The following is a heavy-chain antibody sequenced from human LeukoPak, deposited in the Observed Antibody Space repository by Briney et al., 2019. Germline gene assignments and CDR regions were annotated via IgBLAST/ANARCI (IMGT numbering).Heavy chain of an antibody. D-gene: IGHD1-26*01. Sequence: PGGSLRLSCAASGFTFDDYAMHWVRQAPGKGLEWVSGISWNSGSIGYADSVKGRFTISRDNAKNSLYLQMNSLGAEDTALYYCAKLGDIGGSSNYYYYGMDVWGQGTTVTVSS. CDR1: GFTFDDYA. CDR3: AKLGDIGGSSNYYYYGMDV. V-gene: IGHV3-9*01. J-gene: IGHJ6*02. CDR2: ISWNSGSI.